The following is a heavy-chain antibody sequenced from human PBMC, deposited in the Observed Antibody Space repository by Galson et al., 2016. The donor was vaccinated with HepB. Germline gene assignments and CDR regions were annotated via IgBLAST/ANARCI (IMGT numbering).Heavy chain of an antibody. D-gene: IGHD4-17*01. J-gene: IGHJ6*02. CDR3: AREGWTTGSHYGMDV. CDR1: GGSFTTDGYY. V-gene: IGHV4-31*03. CDR2: ISYSGSD. Sequence: TLSLTCTVSGGSFTTDGYYWSWIRQYPGKGLEWIGYISYSGSDYYNPSLKSRVNISVDTSKNHFSLKLTSVTAADTAVYYCAREGWTTGSHYGMDVWGQGTTVTVSS.